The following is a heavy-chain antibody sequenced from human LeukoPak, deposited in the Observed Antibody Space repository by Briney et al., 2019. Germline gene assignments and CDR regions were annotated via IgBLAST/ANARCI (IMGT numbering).Heavy chain of an antibody. V-gene: IGHV4-59*01. Sequence: SETLSLTCTVSGGSISSYYWSWIRQPPGKGLEWIGYIYYSGSTNYNPSLKSRVTISVDTSKNQFSLKLSSVTAADTAVYYCARDLRGYCSSTSCWYWFDPWGQGTLVIVSS. CDR2: IYYSGST. CDR1: GGSISSYY. J-gene: IGHJ5*02. CDR3: ARDLRGYCSSTSCWYWFDP. D-gene: IGHD2-2*01.